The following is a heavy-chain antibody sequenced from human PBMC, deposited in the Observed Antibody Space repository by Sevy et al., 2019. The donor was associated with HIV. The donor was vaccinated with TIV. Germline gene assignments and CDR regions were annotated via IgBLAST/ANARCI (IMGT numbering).Heavy chain of an antibody. V-gene: IGHV4-59*01. J-gene: IGHJ4*02. D-gene: IGHD5-12*01. CDR1: GDSISSYY. Sequence: SESLSLTCTVSGDSISSYYWSCIRQPPGKGLEWIGYFYYSGITNYNPSVKSRVTISVDTSRNQISLKLSSVTAADTAVYYCARGLVAYYFDYWGQGTPVIVSS. CDR3: ARGLVAYYFDY. CDR2: FYYSGIT.